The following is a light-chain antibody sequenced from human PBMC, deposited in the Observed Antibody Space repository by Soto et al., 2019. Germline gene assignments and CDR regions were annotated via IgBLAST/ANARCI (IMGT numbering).Light chain of an antibody. Sequence: DIVMTQSRDSLAVSLGERATINCKSSQSVLYSSNNKNYVAWYQQRPGQPPKLLIYWASTRESGVPDRFSGSGSGTDFTLTITSLQAEDVAVYYCQQYESTPPTFGQGTKLEIK. V-gene: IGKV4-1*01. CDR1: QSVLYSSNNKNY. J-gene: IGKJ2*01. CDR3: QQYESTPPT. CDR2: WAS.